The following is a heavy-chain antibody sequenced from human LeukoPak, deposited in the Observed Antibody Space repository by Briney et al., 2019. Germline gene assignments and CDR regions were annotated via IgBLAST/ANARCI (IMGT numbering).Heavy chain of an antibody. V-gene: IGHV3-30*04. J-gene: IGHJ3*02. CDR1: GFTFSSYA. CDR2: ISNDGSHK. CDR3: ARVLVVPGAMSAFDI. D-gene: IGHD2-2*01. Sequence: GKSLRLSCTASGFTFSSYAMHWVRQAPGKGLEWVAVISNDGSHKYYVDSVKGRFTISRDNSKNTLYLQINSLRTEDTAVYYCARVLVVPGAMSAFDIWGQGTMVTVSS.